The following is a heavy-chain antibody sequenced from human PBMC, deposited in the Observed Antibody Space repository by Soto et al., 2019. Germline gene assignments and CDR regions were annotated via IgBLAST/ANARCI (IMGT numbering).Heavy chain of an antibody. V-gene: IGHV1-69*08. CDR2: IIPILGKA. Sequence: QVQLVQSGAEVKKPGSSVKVSCKASGGTFSSYTISWVRQAPGQGLEWMGRIIPILGKANYAQKFQGRVTITADKSTSTAYMELSSLRSEDTAVYYCARGGGYCSGGSCYPAHRYFDYWGQGTLVTVSS. CDR3: ARGGGYCSGGSCYPAHRYFDY. D-gene: IGHD2-15*01. J-gene: IGHJ4*02. CDR1: GGTFSSYT.